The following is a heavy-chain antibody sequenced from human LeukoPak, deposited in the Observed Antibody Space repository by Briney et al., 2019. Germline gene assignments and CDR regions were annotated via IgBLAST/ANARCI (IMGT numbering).Heavy chain of an antibody. CDR3: ASGGLGARKFYSDPFHY. Sequence: GGSLRLSCAASGFTVSSNYMSWVRQAPGQGLEWVSIIYSAGATYYADSVRGRFTISRDNSKNTVCLQMNSLRAEDTAVYYCASGGLGARKFYSDPFHYWGQGTLVTVSS. D-gene: IGHD3-16*01. V-gene: IGHV3-53*01. CDR2: IYSAGAT. J-gene: IGHJ4*02. CDR1: GFTVSSNY.